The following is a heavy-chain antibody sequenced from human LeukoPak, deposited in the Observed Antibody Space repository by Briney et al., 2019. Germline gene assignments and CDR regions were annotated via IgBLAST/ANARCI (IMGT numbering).Heavy chain of an antibody. J-gene: IGHJ5*02. Sequence: SETLSLTCAVYGGSFSGYYWSWIRQPPGKGLEWIGEINHSESTNYNPSLKSRVTISVDTSKNQFSLKLSSVTAADTAVYYCARGRITMVRGPLGPWFDPWGQGTLVTVSS. V-gene: IGHV4-34*01. CDR3: ARGRITMVRGPLGPWFDP. D-gene: IGHD3-10*01. CDR1: GGSFSGYY. CDR2: INHSEST.